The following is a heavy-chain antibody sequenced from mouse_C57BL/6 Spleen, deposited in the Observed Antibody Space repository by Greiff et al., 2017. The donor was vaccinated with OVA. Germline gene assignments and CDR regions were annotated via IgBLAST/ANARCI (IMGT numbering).Heavy chain of an antibody. CDR3: ARHPPDYDGYCLRCFDY. V-gene: IGHV5-6*02. D-gene: IGHD2-3*01. CDR2: ISRGGSYT. J-gene: IGHJ2*01. CDR1: GFTFSSYG. Sequence: DVKLVESGGDLVKPGGSLKLSCAASGFTFSSYGMSWVRPTPDKRLEWVATISRGGSYTYYPDSVQGRFTISRDNAKNTLYLQMSSLKSEDTAMYYCARHPPDYDGYCLRCFDYWGQGTTLTVSS.